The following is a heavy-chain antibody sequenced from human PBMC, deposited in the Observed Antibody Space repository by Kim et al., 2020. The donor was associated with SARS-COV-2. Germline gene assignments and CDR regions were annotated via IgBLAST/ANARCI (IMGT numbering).Heavy chain of an antibody. D-gene: IGHD5-18*01. V-gene: IGHV1-46*01. J-gene: IGHJ5*02. Sequence: ASVKVSCKASGYTFTSYYMHWVRQAPGQGLEWMGIINPSGGSTSYAQKFQGRVTMTRDTSTSTVYMELSSLRSEDTAVYYCAREESVDTAMANNWFDPWGQGTLVTVSS. CDR2: INPSGGST. CDR3: AREESVDTAMANNWFDP. CDR1: GYTFTSYY.